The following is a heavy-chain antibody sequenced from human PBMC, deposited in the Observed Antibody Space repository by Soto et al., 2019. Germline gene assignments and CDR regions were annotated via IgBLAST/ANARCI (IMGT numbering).Heavy chain of an antibody. Sequence: EVQLVESGGGLVQPGGSLRLSCAASGFTFSSYWMNWVRQAPGKGLEWVANIKKDGSEKYYVDSVKGRFTISRDNTKNSLYLQINSLRAEDTAVYYFAREQLQVVIPDYWGQGTLVTVSS. J-gene: IGHJ4*02. CDR2: IKKDGSEK. V-gene: IGHV3-7*01. D-gene: IGHD6-13*01. CDR1: GFTFSSYW. CDR3: AREQLQVVIPDY.